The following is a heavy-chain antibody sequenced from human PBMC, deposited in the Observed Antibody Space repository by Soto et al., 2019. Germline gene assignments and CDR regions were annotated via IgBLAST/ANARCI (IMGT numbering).Heavy chain of an antibody. CDR2: IYWDDDK. V-gene: IGHV2-5*02. Sequence: QITLKESGPTLVKPTQTLTLTCTFSGFSLSTSGVGVGWIRQPPGKALEWLALIYWDDDKRYSPSLKSRLTITKDTSKNQVVLTMTNMDPVDTATYYCAQIGYSSSWFLRPYYFDYWGQGTLVTVSS. CDR3: AQIGYSSSWFLRPYYFDY. J-gene: IGHJ4*02. CDR1: GFSLSTSGVG. D-gene: IGHD6-13*01.